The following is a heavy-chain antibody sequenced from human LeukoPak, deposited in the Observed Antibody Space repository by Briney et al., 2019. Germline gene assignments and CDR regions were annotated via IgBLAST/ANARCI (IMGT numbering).Heavy chain of an antibody. CDR1: GFTFSSYS. Sequence: PGGSLRLSCAASGFTFSSYSMNWVRQAPGKGLEWVSSISSSSSYIYYADSVKGRFTISRDNAKNSLYLQMNSLRAEDTAVYYCARLRNYYDRSGYRQLWFDPWGQGTLVTVSS. CDR2: ISSSSSYI. V-gene: IGHV3-21*04. D-gene: IGHD3-22*01. CDR3: ARLRNYYDRSGYRQLWFDP. J-gene: IGHJ5*02.